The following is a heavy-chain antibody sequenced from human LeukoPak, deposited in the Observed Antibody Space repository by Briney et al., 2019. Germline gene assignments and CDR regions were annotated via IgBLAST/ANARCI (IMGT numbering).Heavy chain of an antibody. CDR3: ARGRSGWTEDAFDI. CDR2: INPNSGGT. CDR1: GYTFTGYY. V-gene: IGHV1-2*02. Sequence: GASVKVSCKASGYTFTGYYMHWVRQAPGQGLEWMGWINPNSGGTNYAQKFRGRVTMTRDTSISKAYMELSRLRSDDTAVYYCARGRSGWTEDAFDIWGQGTMVTVSS. J-gene: IGHJ3*02. D-gene: IGHD6-19*01.